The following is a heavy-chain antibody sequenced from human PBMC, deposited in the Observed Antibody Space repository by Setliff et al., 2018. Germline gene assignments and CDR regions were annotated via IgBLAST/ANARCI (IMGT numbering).Heavy chain of an antibody. D-gene: IGHD4-17*01. V-gene: IGHV4-39*02. CDR3: VRDAGDGYGVDAYAGGGFDI. Sequence: NPSETLSLTCTVSGASITNINYYWGLIRQPPGKGLEWIGSIFYSGRTFYNPSLKSRVTISVDTSRKQFSLKLTSVTAADTAVYYCVRDAGDGYGVDAYAGGGFDIWGQGTMVTVSS. J-gene: IGHJ3*02. CDR2: IFYSGRT. CDR1: GASITNINYY.